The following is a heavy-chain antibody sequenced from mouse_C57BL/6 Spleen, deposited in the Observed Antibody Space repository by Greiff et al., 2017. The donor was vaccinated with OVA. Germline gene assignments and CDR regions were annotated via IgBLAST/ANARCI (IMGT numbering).Heavy chain of an antibody. V-gene: IGHV1-81*01. CDR1: GYTFTSYG. Sequence: QVQLQQSGAELARPGASVKLSCKASGYTFTSYGISWVKQRTGQGLEWIGEIYPRSGNTYYNEKFKGKATLTADKSSSTAYMELRSLTSEDSAVYFCARRPVVATNWYFDVWGTGTTVTVSS. J-gene: IGHJ1*03. D-gene: IGHD1-1*01. CDR2: IYPRSGNT. CDR3: ARRPVVATNWYFDV.